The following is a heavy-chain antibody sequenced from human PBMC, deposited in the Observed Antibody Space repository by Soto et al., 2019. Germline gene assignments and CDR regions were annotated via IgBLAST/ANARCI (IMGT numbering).Heavy chain of an antibody. CDR2: IYYSGST. D-gene: IGHD2-15*01. J-gene: IGHJ6*03. V-gene: IGHV4-59*01. Sequence: PSETLSLTCTVSGGSISSYYWSWIRQPPGKGLEWIGYIYYSGSTNYNPSLKSRVTISVDTSKNQFSLKLSSVTAADTAVYYCAREGCSGGSCYEYYYYYMDVWGKGTTVTVSS. CDR3: AREGCSGGSCYEYYYYYMDV. CDR1: GGSISSYY.